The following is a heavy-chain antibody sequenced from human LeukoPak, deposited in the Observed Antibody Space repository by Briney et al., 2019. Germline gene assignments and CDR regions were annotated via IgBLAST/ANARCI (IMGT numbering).Heavy chain of an antibody. CDR3: ARDRVSIWFGELTLQLDY. CDR1: GDSVSSNSAA. D-gene: IGHD3-10*01. V-gene: IGHV6-1*01. Sequence: SQTLSLTCAVSGDSVSSNSAAWNWIRQSPSRGLEWLVRTYYSSKWYNEYAVSVKSRITINPDTSKNQFSLQLNSVTPEDTAVYYCARDRVSIWFGELTLQLDYWGQGTLVTVSS. J-gene: IGHJ4*02. CDR2: TYYSSKWYN.